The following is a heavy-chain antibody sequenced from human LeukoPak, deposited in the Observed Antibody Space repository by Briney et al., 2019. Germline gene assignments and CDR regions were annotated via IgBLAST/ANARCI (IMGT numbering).Heavy chain of an antibody. CDR1: GFTFSSYV. CDR2: ISHDGFI. CDR3: ARDWVYKIDY. V-gene: IGHV3-74*01. Sequence: GGSLRLSCAASGFTFSSYVMHWVRRTPGKGLVWVSRISHDGFISYADSVKGRFTISRDNAKNTLILQMNSLRAEDTAVYYCARDWVYKIDYWGRGTLVTVSS. D-gene: IGHD5-24*01. J-gene: IGHJ4*02.